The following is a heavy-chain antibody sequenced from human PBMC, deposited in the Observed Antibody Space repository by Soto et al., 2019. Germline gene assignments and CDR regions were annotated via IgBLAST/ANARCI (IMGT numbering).Heavy chain of an antibody. CDR3: APIPFRSHWHEYYFDS. CDR1: GFALNTTAMR. V-gene: IGHV2-70*01. Sequence: SGPTLVNPTQTLTLTCTFSGFALNTTAMRVSWIRQPPGKALEWLALIDWEDDKYYSASLKTRLTISKDASTNQVVLTMTNLDPVDTAISFCAPIPFRSHWHEYYFDSCGQGSLVTVSS. D-gene: IGHD1-1*01. J-gene: IGHJ4*02. CDR2: IDWEDDK.